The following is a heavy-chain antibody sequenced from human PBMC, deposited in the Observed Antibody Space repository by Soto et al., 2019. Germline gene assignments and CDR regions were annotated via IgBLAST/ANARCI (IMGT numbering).Heavy chain of an antibody. D-gene: IGHD3-22*01. V-gene: IGHV3-48*02. CDR3: AREGGYDSSGYYPWYYYGMDV. Sequence: GGSLRLSCAASGFTFSSYSMNWVRQAPGKGLEWVSYISSSSSTIYYADSVKGRFTISRDNAKNSLYLQMNSLRDEDTAVYYCAREGGYDSSGYYPWYYYGMDVWGQGTTVTVSS. CDR1: GFTFSSYS. CDR2: ISSSSSTI. J-gene: IGHJ6*02.